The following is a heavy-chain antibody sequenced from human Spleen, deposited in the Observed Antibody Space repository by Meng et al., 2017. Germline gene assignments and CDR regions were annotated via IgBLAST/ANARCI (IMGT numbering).Heavy chain of an antibody. CDR1: GFTLSSYW. V-gene: IGHV3-7*04. D-gene: IGHD6-6*01. CDR2: IKEDGSEK. J-gene: IGHJ6*02. CDR3: ARAKGGVEYSSSAGRFYYTYYGMDV. Sequence: GESLKISCAASGFTLSSYWMSWVRQAPGKGLEWVANIKEDGSEKYYVDSVKGRFTVSRDNAKKSLYLQMNSLTVEDTAVYYCARAKGGVEYSSSAGRFYYTYYGMDVWGQGTTVTVSS.